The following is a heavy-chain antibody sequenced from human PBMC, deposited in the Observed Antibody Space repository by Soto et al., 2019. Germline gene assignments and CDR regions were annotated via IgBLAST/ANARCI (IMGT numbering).Heavy chain of an antibody. D-gene: IGHD3-9*01. V-gene: IGHV1-3*01. CDR1: GYTFTSYG. Sequence: ASVKVSCNASGYTFTSYGIHWVRQGPGQRLEWMGWINAANGDTKYSPKFQGRVTITRDTSASTAYMELSSLRSEDTAVYFFFSSRRRHTRLTSGLGILLTVSDL. J-gene: IGHJ2*01. CDR2: INAANGDT. CDR3: FSSRRRHTRLTSGLGILLTVSDL.